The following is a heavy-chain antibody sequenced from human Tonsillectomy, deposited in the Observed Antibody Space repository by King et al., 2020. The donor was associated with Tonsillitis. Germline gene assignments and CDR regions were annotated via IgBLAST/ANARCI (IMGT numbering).Heavy chain of an antibody. CDR3: AKGYGFWSGYYAFGI. Sequence: VQLVDSGGGLVQPGGSLRLSCAASGFTFRSYAMSWVRQAPGKGLEWVSTISGGDGSTYYADSVKGRFTISRDNSKNTLYLQMNSLRVEDTAVYYCAKGYGFWSGYYAFGIWGQGTMVTVSS. V-gene: IGHV3-23*04. CDR1: GFTFRSYA. CDR2: ISGGDGST. J-gene: IGHJ3*02. D-gene: IGHD3-3*01.